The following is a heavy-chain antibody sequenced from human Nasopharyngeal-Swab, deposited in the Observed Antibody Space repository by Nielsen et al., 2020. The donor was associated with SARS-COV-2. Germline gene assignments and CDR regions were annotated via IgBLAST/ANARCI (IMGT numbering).Heavy chain of an antibody. V-gene: IGHV3-9*01. D-gene: IGHD6-19*01. Sequence: SLKISCAASGFTFDDYAMHWVRQAPGKGLEWVSGISWNSGSIGYADSVKGRFTNFRDNAKNSLDLQMNSLRAEDTALYYCAKDISSGWKPAYYFDYWGQGTLVTVSS. CDR3: AKDISSGWKPAYYFDY. CDR1: GFTFDDYA. CDR2: ISWNSGSI. J-gene: IGHJ4*02.